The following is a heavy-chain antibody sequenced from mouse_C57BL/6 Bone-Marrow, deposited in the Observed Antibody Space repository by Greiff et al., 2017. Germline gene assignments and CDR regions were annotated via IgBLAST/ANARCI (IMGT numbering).Heavy chain of an antibody. CDR2: IHPNSGST. CDR1: GYTFTSYW. CDR3: ARLETSSGSYYYAMDY. Sequence: QVQLQQPGAELVKPGASVPLSCKASGYTFTSYWMHWVKQRPGQGLEWIGMIHPNSGSTNYNEKFKSKATLTVDNSSSTAYMQLSRLPSEDSAVYYCARLETSSGSYYYAMDYWGQGTSVTVSS. J-gene: IGHJ4*01. D-gene: IGHD3-2*02. V-gene: IGHV1-64*01.